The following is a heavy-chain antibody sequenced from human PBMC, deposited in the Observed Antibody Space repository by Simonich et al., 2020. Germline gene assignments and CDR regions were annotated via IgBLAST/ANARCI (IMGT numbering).Heavy chain of an antibody. CDR3: ARANERDY. D-gene: IGHD1-1*01. CDR1: GFTFSSYS. CDR2: ISNNSIYI. V-gene: IGHV3-21*01. J-gene: IGHJ4*02. Sequence: EVQLVESGGGLVKPGGSLSLSCAASGFTFSSYSMNWVRQAPVKGCDWFPSISNNSIYIDYADSWKGRCTISRDNAKNSLYLQMNSLRAEDTAVYYCARANERDYWGQGTLVTVSS.